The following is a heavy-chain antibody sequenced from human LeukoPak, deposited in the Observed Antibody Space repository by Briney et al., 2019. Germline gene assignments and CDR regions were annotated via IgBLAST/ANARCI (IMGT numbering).Heavy chain of an antibody. J-gene: IGHJ6*02. CDR1: EYTFSVYH. CDR2: INPDSGDT. D-gene: IGHD2-15*01. Sequence: ASVKVSCKASEYTFSVYHIHWVRQAPGQGLEWMAWINPDSGDTNYAQKFQGRVTMTRDTSISTAYMEVSSLRSDDTAVYYCARGPRESTPFQYGMDVWGQGTTVIVS. V-gene: IGHV1-2*02. CDR3: ARGPRESTPFQYGMDV.